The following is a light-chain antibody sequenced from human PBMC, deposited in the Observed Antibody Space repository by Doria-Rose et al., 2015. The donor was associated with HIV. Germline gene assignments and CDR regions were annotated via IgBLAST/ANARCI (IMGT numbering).Light chain of an antibody. J-gene: IGKJ1*01. CDR1: QSFSSTY. Sequence: TQSPGTLSLSPGERATLSCRASQSFSSTYLAWYQQKPGQAPSLLIYDGSTRATGIPDRFSASASGTDFTRTINRLEPEDFALYYCHQYGTSWTFGQGTKVGI. CDR2: DGS. CDR3: HQYGTSWT. V-gene: IGKV3-20*01.